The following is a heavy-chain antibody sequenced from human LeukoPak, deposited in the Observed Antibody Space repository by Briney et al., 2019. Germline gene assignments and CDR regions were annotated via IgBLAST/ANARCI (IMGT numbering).Heavy chain of an antibody. D-gene: IGHD3-10*01. Sequence: ASVKVSCKASGGTFSSYAISWVRQAPEQGLEWMGGIIPIFGTANYAQKFQGRVTITADESTSTAYMELSSLRSEDTAVYYCARACQYYYGSGSQPPAWYYYMDVWGKGTTVTVSS. CDR3: ARACQYYYGSGSQPPAWYYYMDV. CDR1: GGTFSSYA. J-gene: IGHJ6*03. V-gene: IGHV1-69*13. CDR2: IIPIFGTA.